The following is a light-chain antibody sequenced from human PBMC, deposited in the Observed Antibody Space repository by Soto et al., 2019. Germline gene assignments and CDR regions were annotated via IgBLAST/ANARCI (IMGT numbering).Light chain of an antibody. CDR3: CSSAGSYTFV. Sequence: QSALTQPRSVTGSPGQSVTISCTGTSSDVSGSNHVSWYQHHPGKAPRCLIYDVNKRPSGVPDRFSGSKSGSTASLTISGLQADDEAEYYCCSSAGSYTFVFGSGT. V-gene: IGLV2-11*01. J-gene: IGLJ1*01. CDR1: SSDVSGSNH. CDR2: DVN.